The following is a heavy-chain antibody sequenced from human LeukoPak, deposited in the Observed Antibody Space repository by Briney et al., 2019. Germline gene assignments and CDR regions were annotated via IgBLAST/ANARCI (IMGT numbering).Heavy chain of an antibody. CDR2: IYYSGST. J-gene: IGHJ3*02. Sequence: SETLSLTCTVSGGSISSSSYYWGWIRQPPGKGLEWIGSIYYSGSTYYNPSLKSRVTISVDTSKNQFSLKLSSVTAADTAVYYCASPLVTTVVTYDAFDIWAKGQWSPSLQ. V-gene: IGHV4-39*01. CDR1: GGSISSSSYY. CDR3: ASPLVTTVVTYDAFDI. D-gene: IGHD4-23*01.